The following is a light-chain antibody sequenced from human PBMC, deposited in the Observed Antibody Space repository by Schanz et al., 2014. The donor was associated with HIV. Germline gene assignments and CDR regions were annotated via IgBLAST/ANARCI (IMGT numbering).Light chain of an antibody. CDR3: QQLNSFPYT. V-gene: IGKV1-9*01. Sequence: DIQLSQSPSFLSASVGDRVTVTCRASQDISTYFAWYQQKPGKAPNLLIYAASTLHTGVPLRFSGSGSGTDFTLTINGLQPDDFATYYCQQLNSFPYTFGQGTMLEI. CDR2: AAS. J-gene: IGKJ2*01. CDR1: QDISTY.